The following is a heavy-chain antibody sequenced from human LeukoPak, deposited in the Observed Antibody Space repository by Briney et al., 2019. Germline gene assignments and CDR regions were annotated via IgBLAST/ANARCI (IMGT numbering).Heavy chain of an antibody. J-gene: IGHJ2*01. V-gene: IGHV4-59*01. D-gene: IGHD6-13*01. Sequence: PGGSLRLSCAASGFTFSSYAMYWIRQPPGKGLEWIGYKDYSGSTNYNRSLKSRVTISVDTSKNQFSLKLSSVTAADTAVYYCARVYYSSSYDYWYFDLWGRGTLVTVSS. CDR3: ARVYYSSSYDYWYFDL. CDR1: GFTFSSYA. CDR2: KDYSGST.